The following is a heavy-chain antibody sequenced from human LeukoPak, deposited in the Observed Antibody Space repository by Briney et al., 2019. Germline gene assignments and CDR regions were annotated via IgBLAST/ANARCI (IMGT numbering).Heavy chain of an antibody. Sequence: GGSLRLSCAASGFTFSSHAMNWVRQAPGKGLEWVSAISGSGGSTYYADSVKGRFTISRDNAKNTLYLQINSLRAEDTTVYYCAKGIVVVTGPFDIWGQGTMVTVSS. CDR1: GFTFSSHA. CDR2: ISGSGGST. D-gene: IGHD2-21*02. V-gene: IGHV3-23*01. J-gene: IGHJ3*02. CDR3: AKGIVVVTGPFDI.